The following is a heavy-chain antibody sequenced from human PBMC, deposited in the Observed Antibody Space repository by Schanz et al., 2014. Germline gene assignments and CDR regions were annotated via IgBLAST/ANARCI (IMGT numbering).Heavy chain of an antibody. CDR3: AKDGVDAVATV. CDR2: ISGSGGSA. V-gene: IGHV3-23*04. J-gene: IGHJ4*02. CDR1: GFTFTTFA. D-gene: IGHD5-12*01. Sequence: EVQLVESGGGFVQPGGSLRLSCATSGFTFTTFAMTWVSQAPGKGVEWVSAISGSGGSAFYADSVKGRFTISRDNSKNTLYLQMNSLRAYDTAVYYCAKDGVDAVATVWGQGILVTVSS.